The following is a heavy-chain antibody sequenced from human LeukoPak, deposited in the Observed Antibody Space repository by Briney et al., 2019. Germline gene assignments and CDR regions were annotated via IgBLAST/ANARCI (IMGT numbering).Heavy chain of an antibody. V-gene: IGHV3-9*01. J-gene: IGHJ4*02. Sequence: PGGSLRLSCAASGFTFDDYAMRWVRQAPGKGLEWVSGISWNSGSIGYADSVKGRFTISRDNAKNSLYLQMNSLRAEDTALYYCAKDGDLYCSSTSCSMSNFDYWGQGTLVTVSS. CDR2: ISWNSGSI. D-gene: IGHD2-2*01. CDR1: GFTFDDYA. CDR3: AKDGDLYCSSTSCSMSNFDY.